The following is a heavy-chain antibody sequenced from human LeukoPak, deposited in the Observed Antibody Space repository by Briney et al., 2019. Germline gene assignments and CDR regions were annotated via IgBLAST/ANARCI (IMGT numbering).Heavy chain of an antibody. J-gene: IGHJ4*02. Sequence: GGSLRLSCAASGFTFSSYWMSWVRHAPGKGLEWVANIKQDGSEEVYVDSVKRRFTISRDNANNSLFLQMNTLRAEDTAVYYCARDLLPYYDSSGPCDHWGQGTLVTVSS. CDR2: IKQDGSEE. CDR1: GFTFSSYW. CDR3: ARDLLPYYDSSGPCDH. V-gene: IGHV3-7*01. D-gene: IGHD3-22*01.